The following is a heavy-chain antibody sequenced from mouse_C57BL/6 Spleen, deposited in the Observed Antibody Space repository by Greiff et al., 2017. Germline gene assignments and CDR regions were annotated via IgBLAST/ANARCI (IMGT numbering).Heavy chain of an antibody. CDR2: INPSTGGT. Sequence: VQLQQSGPELVKPGASVRISCKASGYSFTGYFMHWVKQSSEKSLEWIGEINPSTGGTSYNQKFKGKATLTEDKSSSTAYMQLKSLTSEDSTVYYCARYSYDYDSSIDYWGQGTSVTVSA. D-gene: IGHD2-4*01. CDR3: ARYSYDYDSSIDY. V-gene: IGHV1-43*01. J-gene: IGHJ4*01. CDR1: GYSFTGYF.